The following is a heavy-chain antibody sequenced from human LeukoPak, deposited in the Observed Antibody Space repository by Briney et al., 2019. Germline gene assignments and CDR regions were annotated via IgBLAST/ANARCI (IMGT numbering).Heavy chain of an antibody. CDR2: INTDGSIT. D-gene: IGHD2-8*01. V-gene: IGHV3-74*01. CDR3: ARDGVYRSSAPDY. J-gene: IGHJ4*02. CDR1: GFTFSSYS. Sequence: GGSLRLSCAASGFTFSSYSMNWVRQAPGKGLEWVSRINTDGSITAYADSVKGRFTISRDNAKNSLYLQMNSLRAEDTAVYYCARDGVYRSSAPDYWGQGTLVTVSS.